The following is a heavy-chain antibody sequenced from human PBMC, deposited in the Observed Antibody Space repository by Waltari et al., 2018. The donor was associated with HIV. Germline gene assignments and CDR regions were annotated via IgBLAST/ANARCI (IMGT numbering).Heavy chain of an antibody. D-gene: IGHD3-3*01. J-gene: IGHJ4*02. CDR2: ISSTSSFI. Sequence: EVQLVESGGGLVKPGGSLRLPCVASGFTFNTFRMKWVRQAPGKGLEWVSSISSTSSFIYYADSLKGRFTVSRDNAKNSLYLQINNLRADDTAVYYCASEDFWGGPHQWGQGTLVTVSS. CDR1: GFTFNTFR. CDR3: ASEDFWGGPHQ. V-gene: IGHV3-21*01.